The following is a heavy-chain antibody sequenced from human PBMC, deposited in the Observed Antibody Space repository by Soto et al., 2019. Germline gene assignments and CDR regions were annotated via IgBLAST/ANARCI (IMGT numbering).Heavy chain of an antibody. D-gene: IGHD3-22*01. Sequence: QVPLVQSGGEVKKPGASMKVSCKASGYIFTSYGISWVRQAPGQGLEWMGWISAYNGNTDYAQKVQDRVTMTTDSSTNTAYMELRSLRSDDTAVYYCARDYGSFYDISGPRLYYYGLDVWGQGTTVTVSS. CDR3: ARDYGSFYDISGPRLYYYGLDV. CDR1: GYIFTSYG. CDR2: ISAYNGNT. V-gene: IGHV1-18*01. J-gene: IGHJ6*02.